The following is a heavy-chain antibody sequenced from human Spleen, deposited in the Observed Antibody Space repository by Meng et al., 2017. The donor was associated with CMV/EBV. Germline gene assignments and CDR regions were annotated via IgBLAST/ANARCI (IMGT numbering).Heavy chain of an antibody. J-gene: IGHJ4*02. Sequence: SETLSLTCTVSGYSISSGYYWGWIRQSPGKGLEWVASMYHSGSTSYNPSLKCRVTISVDTSKNQFSVKLSSVTAADTAVYYCARVYTMTGKGVFDYWGQGALVTVSS. V-gene: IGHV4-38-2*02. CDR1: GYSISSGYY. CDR3: ARVYTMTGKGVFDY. CDR2: MYHSGST. D-gene: IGHD3-22*01.